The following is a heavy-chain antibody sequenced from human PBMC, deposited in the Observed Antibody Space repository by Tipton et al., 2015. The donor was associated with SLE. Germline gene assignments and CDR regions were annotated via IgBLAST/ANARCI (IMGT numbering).Heavy chain of an antibody. Sequence: SLRLSCAASGFKFDNYAIHWVRQIPGKGLEWVSGISWNSGNIGYADSVKGRFTISRDDSKSTVYLQMNSLTPEDTAMYYCVPIPVAASTSNFDYWGQGTLVTVSS. CDR3: VPIPVAASTSNFDY. V-gene: IGHV3-9*01. CDR2: ISWNSGNI. CDR1: GFKFDNYA. J-gene: IGHJ4*02. D-gene: IGHD6-6*01.